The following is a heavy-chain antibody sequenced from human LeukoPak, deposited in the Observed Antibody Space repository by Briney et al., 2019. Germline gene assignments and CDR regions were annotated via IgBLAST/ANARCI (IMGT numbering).Heavy chain of an antibody. D-gene: IGHD3-22*01. V-gene: IGHV1-69*04. CDR3: ARDTPYYYDSSGYGFDY. CDR2: IIPILGIA. CDR1: GYTFTSYY. J-gene: IGHJ4*02. Sequence: GASVKVSCKASGYTFTSYYMHWVRQAPGQGLEWMGRIIPILGIANYAQKFQGRVTITADKSTSTAYMELSSLRSEDTAVYYCARDTPYYYDSSGYGFDYWGQGTLVTVSS.